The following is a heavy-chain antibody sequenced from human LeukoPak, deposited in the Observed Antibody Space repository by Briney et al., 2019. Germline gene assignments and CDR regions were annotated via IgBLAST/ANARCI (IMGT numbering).Heavy chain of an antibody. Sequence: GESLKISCQGSGYSFTIYWIGWVRQVPGKGLEWMGIIYPGDSDTRYSPSFQGQVTISADKSISTAYLQWSSLKASDTAMYYCARLPDSRGDYASHDYWGQGTLVTVSS. CDR1: GYSFTIYW. D-gene: IGHD4-17*01. J-gene: IGHJ4*02. CDR2: IYPGDSDT. CDR3: ARLPDSRGDYASHDY. V-gene: IGHV5-51*01.